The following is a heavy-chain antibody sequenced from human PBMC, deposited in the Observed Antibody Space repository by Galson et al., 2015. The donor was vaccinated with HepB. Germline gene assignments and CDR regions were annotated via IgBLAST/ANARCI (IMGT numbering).Heavy chain of an antibody. CDR2: IRYDGSNK. CDR3: AKDEDGSGSYYYYYGMDV. D-gene: IGHD3-10*01. CDR1: GSTFSSYG. Sequence: SLRLSCAASGSTFSSYGMHWVRQAPGKGLEWVAFIRYDGSNKYYADSVKGRFTISRDNSKNTLYLQMNSLRAEDTAVYYCAKDEDGSGSYYYYYGMDVWGQGTTVTVSS. J-gene: IGHJ6*02. V-gene: IGHV3-30*02.